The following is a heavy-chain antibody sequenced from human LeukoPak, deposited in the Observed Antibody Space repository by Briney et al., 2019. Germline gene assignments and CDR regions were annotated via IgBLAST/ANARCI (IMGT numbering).Heavy chain of an antibody. CDR1: GGSFSGYY. Sequence: PSETLSLTCAVYGGSFSGYYWSWIRQPPGKGLEWIGEINHSGSTNYNPSLKSRVTISVDTSKNQFSLKPSSVTAADTAVYYCARGVGYCSSTSCYTYYYGMDVWGQGTTVTVSS. J-gene: IGHJ6*02. V-gene: IGHV4-34*01. D-gene: IGHD2-2*01. CDR3: ARGVGYCSSTSCYTYYYGMDV. CDR2: INHSGST.